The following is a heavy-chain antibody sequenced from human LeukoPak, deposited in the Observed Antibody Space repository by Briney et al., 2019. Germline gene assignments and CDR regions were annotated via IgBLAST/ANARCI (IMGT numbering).Heavy chain of an antibody. J-gene: IGHJ4*02. Sequence: GGTLRLSFAASGFTFSSYGMSWVRQAPGKGLEWVSAISGSGGSTYYADSVKGRFTISRDNSKNTLYLQMNSLRAEDTAVYYCAKPPQYLSSSWYDYWGQGTLVTVSS. CDR3: AKPPQYLSSSWYDY. CDR2: ISGSGGST. V-gene: IGHV3-23*01. CDR1: GFTFSSYG. D-gene: IGHD6-13*01.